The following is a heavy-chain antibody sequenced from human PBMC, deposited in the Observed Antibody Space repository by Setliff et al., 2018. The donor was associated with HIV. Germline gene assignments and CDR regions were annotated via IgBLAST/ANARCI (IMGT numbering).Heavy chain of an antibody. D-gene: IGHD1-1*01. CDR2: IYWDDDK. Sequence: SGPTLVNPTQTLTLTCTFSGFSLATRGVGVGWIRQPPGKALEWLTLIYWDDDKYYSPSLKSRLAVTKDTSKNQVVLTMANIDPADTGTYYCARMGYNSVLGPSAFDYWGQGLLVTVSS. CDR3: ARMGYNSVLGPSAFDY. CDR1: GFSLATRGVG. V-gene: IGHV2-5*02. J-gene: IGHJ4*02.